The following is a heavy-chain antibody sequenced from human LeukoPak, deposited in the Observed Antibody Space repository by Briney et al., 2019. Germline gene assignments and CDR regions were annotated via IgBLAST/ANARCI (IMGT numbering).Heavy chain of an antibody. CDR1: GYTFTGYY. V-gene: IGHV1-2*02. CDR3: AREHYDSSGYYYDY. J-gene: IGHJ4*02. CDR2: INPNSGGT. Sequence: GASVKVSCKASGYTFTGYYMHWVRQAPGQGLEWMGWINPNSGGTNYAQKFQGRVTMTRDTSISTAYMELSRLRSDDTAVYYCAREHYDSSGYYYDYWGQGTLVTVSS. D-gene: IGHD3-22*01.